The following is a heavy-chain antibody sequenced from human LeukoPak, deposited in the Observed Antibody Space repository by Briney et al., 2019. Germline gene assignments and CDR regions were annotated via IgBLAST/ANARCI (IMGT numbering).Heavy chain of an antibody. CDR1: GFTFSSYG. CDR2: ISYDGSNK. CDR3: ALGGPYFDSSGYYIN. V-gene: IGHV3-30*03. J-gene: IGHJ4*02. D-gene: IGHD3-22*01. Sequence: PGGSLRLSCAASGFTFSSYGMLWVRQAPGKGLEWVAVISYDGSNKYYADSVKGRFTISRDNAKNSLYLQMNSLRAEDTAVYYCALGGPYFDSSGYYINWGQGTLVTVSS.